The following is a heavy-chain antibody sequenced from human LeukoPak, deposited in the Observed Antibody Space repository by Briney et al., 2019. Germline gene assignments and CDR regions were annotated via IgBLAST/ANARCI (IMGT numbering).Heavy chain of an antibody. CDR2: ISSSSTYI. CDR1: GSGFSFSTYN. J-gene: IGHJ5*02. D-gene: IGHD3-16*01. V-gene: IGHV3-21*01. CDR3: ARDGGYRFDP. Sequence: GGSLRLSCVASGSGFSFSTYNMIWVRQAPGKGLGWVSSISSSSTYIYYADSVKGRFTISRDNAQNSLYLQMNSLRAEHTAIYYCARDGGYRFDPWGQGTLVTVSS.